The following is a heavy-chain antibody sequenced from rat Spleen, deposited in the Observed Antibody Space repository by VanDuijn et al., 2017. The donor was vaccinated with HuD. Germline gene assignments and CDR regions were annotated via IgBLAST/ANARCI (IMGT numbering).Heavy chain of an antibody. CDR1: GFTFNYYW. Sequence: EVHLVESGGGLVLPGRSLKLSCVTSGFTFNYYWMTWVRQAPTMGLEWVAYISSGGGDSHYRDSVKGRFTISRDNAKSTLYLQMDSLRSEDTATYYCTTALITLPWGQGVMVTVSS. V-gene: IGHV5-27*01. J-gene: IGHJ2*01. CDR2: ISSGGGDS. CDR3: TTALITLP. D-gene: IGHD1-1*01.